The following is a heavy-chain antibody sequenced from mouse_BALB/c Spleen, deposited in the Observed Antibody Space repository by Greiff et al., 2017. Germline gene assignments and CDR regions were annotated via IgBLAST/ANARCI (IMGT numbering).Heavy chain of an antibody. CDR2: ISSGGST. CDR1: GFTFSSYA. J-gene: IGHJ1*01. CDR3: ARVGSSYSYWYFDV. D-gene: IGHD1-1*01. V-gene: IGHV5-6-5*01. Sequence: EVKLMESGGGLVKPGGSLKLSCAASGFTFSSYAMSWVRQTPEKRLEWVASISSGGSTYYPDSVKGRFTISRDNARNILYLQMSSLRSEDTAMYYCARVGSSYSYWYFDVWGAGTTVTVSS.